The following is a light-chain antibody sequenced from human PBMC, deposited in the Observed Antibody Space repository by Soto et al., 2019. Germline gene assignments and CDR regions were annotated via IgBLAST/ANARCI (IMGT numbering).Light chain of an antibody. J-gene: IGLJ1*01. CDR3: QSYDSRLSDYV. CDR1: RSNIGAGYD. Sequence: QSVLAQPPSVSGAPGQRVSISCTGSRSNIGAGYDVHWYQQLPGRAPKVLIFGNINRPSGVPDRISASKSGISASLAIAGLQPEDEADYYCQSYDSRLSDYVFGTGTKLTVL. V-gene: IGLV1-40*01. CDR2: GNI.